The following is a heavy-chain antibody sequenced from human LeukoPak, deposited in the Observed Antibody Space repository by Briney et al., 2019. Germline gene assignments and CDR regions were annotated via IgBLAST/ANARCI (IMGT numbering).Heavy chain of an antibody. CDR1: GFTFSSYE. Sequence: GGSLRLSCATSGFTFSSYEMNWVRQAPGKGLEWISYITTSGTSTYYADSVKGRFTISRDNGKTASSLQMNSLGAEDTAVYYCVVHSATSCYWGQGTLVTVSS. CDR3: VVHSATSCY. CDR2: ITTSGTST. J-gene: IGHJ4*02. V-gene: IGHV3-48*03. D-gene: IGHD1-26*01.